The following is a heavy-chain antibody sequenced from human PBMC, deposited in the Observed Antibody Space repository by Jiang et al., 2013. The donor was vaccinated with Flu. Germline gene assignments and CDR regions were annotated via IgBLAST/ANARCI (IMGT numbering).Heavy chain of an antibody. CDR2: INPNSGGA. D-gene: IGHD3/OR15-3a*01. Sequence: GAEVKRPGASVKVSCKASGYTFTAYFLHWVRQAPGQGLEWMAWINPNSGGAHYAQRFQGRVTVTSDTSVSTAYMELRRLRTDDTALYFCARETVPMGNDLFTPDFWGQGSLVTVSS. V-gene: IGHV1-2*02. CDR1: GYTFTAYF. J-gene: IGHJ4*02. CDR3: ARETVPMGNDLFTPDF.